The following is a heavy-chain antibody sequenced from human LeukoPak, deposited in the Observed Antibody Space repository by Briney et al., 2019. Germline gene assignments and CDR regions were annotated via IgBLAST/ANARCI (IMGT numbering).Heavy chain of an antibody. V-gene: IGHV3-30*18. D-gene: IGHD4-11*01. CDR2: ISYDGNNK. CDR3: AKTPHLTVTDPLFDY. CDR1: GFTFSSYG. J-gene: IGHJ4*02. Sequence: GGSLRLSCAASGFTFSSYGMHWVRQAPGKGLEWVAVISYDGNNKYYADSVKGRFTISRDNSKNTLYLQMNSLRAEDTAVYYCAKTPHLTVTDPLFDYWGQGTLVTVSS.